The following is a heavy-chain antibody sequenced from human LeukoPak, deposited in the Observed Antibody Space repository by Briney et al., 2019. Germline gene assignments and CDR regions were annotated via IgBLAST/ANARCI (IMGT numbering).Heavy chain of an antibody. J-gene: IGHJ3*01. CDR3: ARNPAGTYQYDSTGLSFDV. D-gene: IGHD2-8*02. Sequence: ASVKVSCKASGYSFTDYFMHWVRQAPGQGLEWMGIMNPSGGSPTYARKFQGRVTMTRDTSTSTVYMELSSLTAEDSAVYYCARNPAGTYQYDSTGLSFDVWGQGTTIIVSS. CDR2: MNPSGGSP. CDR1: GYSFTDYF. V-gene: IGHV1-46*01.